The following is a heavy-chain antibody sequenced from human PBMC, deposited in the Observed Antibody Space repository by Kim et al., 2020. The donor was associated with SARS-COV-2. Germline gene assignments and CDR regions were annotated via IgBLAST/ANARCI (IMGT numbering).Heavy chain of an antibody. D-gene: IGHD7-27*01. V-gene: IGHV4-30-2*01. Sequence: YYNPSLKSRVTISVDRSKNQFSLKLSSVTAADTAVYYCARGGTGANWFDPWGQGTLVTVSS. CDR3: ARGGTGANWFDP. J-gene: IGHJ5*02.